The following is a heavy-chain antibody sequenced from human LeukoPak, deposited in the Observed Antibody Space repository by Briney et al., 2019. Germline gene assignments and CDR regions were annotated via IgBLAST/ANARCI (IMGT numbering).Heavy chain of an antibody. CDR1: GFTFSSYA. CDR3: ARDRVVVPAAIQADY. CDR2: ISYDGSNK. J-gene: IGHJ4*02. Sequence: GGSLRLSCAASGFTFSSYAMHWVRQAPGKGLEWVAVISYDGSNKYYADSVKGRFTISRDNSKNTLYLQMNSLRAEDTAVYYCARDRVVVPAAIQADYWGQGTLVTVSS. D-gene: IGHD2-2*01. V-gene: IGHV3-30*04.